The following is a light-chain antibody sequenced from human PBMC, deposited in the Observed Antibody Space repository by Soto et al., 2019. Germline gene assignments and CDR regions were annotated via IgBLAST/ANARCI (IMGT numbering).Light chain of an antibody. V-gene: IGKV1-5*03. CDR3: QQYNSYSLT. CDR2: KAS. Sequence: DIHMTQSPSTLSASVVGIVTITCRASQSISSWLAWYQQKPGKAPKLLIYKASSLESGVPSRFSGSGSGTEFTLTISSLQPDDFATYYCQQYNSYSLTFGQGTKVDIK. J-gene: IGKJ1*01. CDR1: QSISSW.